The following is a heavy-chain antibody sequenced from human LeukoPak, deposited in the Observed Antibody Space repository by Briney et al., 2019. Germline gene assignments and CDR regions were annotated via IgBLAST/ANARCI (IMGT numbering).Heavy chain of an antibody. J-gene: IGHJ5*02. CDR1: GFTFSNYA. D-gene: IGHD4-17*01. V-gene: IGHV3-23*01. CDR2: VSGSGGVT. Sequence: SGGSLRLSCAASGFTFSNYAMSWVRQAPGKGLEWVSGVSGSGGVTYHAESVKGRFTISRDTSKNTQYLQINSLRVEDTAVYYCIVFGDSNHWGQGTLVTVSS. CDR3: IVFGDSNH.